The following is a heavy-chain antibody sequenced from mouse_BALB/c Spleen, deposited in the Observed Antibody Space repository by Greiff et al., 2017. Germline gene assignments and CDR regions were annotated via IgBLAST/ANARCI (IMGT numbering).Heavy chain of an antibody. CDR3: ARGGLKLLMGFAY. V-gene: IGHV3-2*02. CDR2: ISYSGST. D-gene: IGHD2-3*01. Sequence: EVKLMESGPGLVKPSQSLSLTCTVTGYSITSDYAWNWIRQFPGNKLEWMGYISYSGSTSYNPSLKSRISITRDTSKNQFFLQLNSVTTEDTATYYCARGGLKLLMGFAYWGQGTLVTVSA. CDR1: GYSITSDYA. J-gene: IGHJ3*01.